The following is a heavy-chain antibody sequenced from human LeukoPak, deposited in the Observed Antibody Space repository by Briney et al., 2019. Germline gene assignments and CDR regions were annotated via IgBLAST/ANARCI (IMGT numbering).Heavy chain of an antibody. CDR1: GGSISSGSYY. J-gene: IGHJ4*02. CDR2: IYTSGST. Sequence: SETLSLTCTVSGGSISSGSYYWSWIRQPAGKGLEWIGRIYTSGSTNYNPSLKSRATISVDTSKNQFSLKLSSVTAADTAVYYCARASIAAAGTVTNFDYWGQGTLVTVSS. V-gene: IGHV4-61*02. CDR3: ARASIAAAGTVTNFDY. D-gene: IGHD6-13*01.